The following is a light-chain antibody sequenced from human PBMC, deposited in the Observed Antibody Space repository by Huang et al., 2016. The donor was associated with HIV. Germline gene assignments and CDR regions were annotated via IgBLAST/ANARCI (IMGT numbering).Light chain of an antibody. Sequence: EIVMTQSPATLSLSPGERATLSCRASLSVNSNLAWYQQKPGQAPRLLIYGASTRATGVPGRLSGSGAGTEDTRTISSLQSEDFAVYYCQQYSKWPPNTFGQGTKLESK. J-gene: IGKJ2*01. CDR1: LSVNSN. CDR2: GAS. CDR3: QQYSKWPPNT. V-gene: IGKV3-15*01.